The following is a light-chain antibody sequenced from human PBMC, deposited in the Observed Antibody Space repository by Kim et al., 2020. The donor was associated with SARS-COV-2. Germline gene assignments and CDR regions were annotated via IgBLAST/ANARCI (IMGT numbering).Light chain of an antibody. CDR2: LNSDGRH. CDR3: QTWGTGIWV. Sequence: APVELTCTLSSGHSSYAIAWHQQQPEKGPRYLMKLNSDGRHSKGDGIPDRFSGSSSGAERYLTISSLQSEDEADYYCQTWGTGIWVFGGGTQLTVL. V-gene: IGLV4-69*01. J-gene: IGLJ3*02. CDR1: SGHSSYA.